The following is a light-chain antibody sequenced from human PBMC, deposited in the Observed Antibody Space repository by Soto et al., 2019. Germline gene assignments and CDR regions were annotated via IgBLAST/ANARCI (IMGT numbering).Light chain of an antibody. CDR3: QQYYSTPYG. CDR2: WAS. V-gene: IGKV4-1*01. J-gene: IGKJ2*03. Sequence: DIVMTQSPDSLAVSLGERATINCKSSQSVLYSSNNKNYLAWYQQKPGQPPKLLIYWASTQESGVPYRFSGSGSGTDFTLTISSLQAEDVAVYYCQQYYSTPYGFGQGTKLEIK. CDR1: QSVLYSSNNKNY.